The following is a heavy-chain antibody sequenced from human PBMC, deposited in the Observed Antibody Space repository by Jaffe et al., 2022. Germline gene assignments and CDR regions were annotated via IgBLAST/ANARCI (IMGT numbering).Heavy chain of an antibody. CDR2: IYPGDSDT. D-gene: IGHD3-3*01. CDR1: GYSFTSYW. V-gene: IGHV5-51*03. Sequence: EVQLVQSGAEVKKPGESLKISCKGSGYSFTSYWIGWVRQMPGKGLEWMGIIYPGDSDTRYSPSFQGQVTISADKSISTAYLQWSSLKASDTAMYYCARPSQRFFTIQGPYDYWGQGTLVTVSS. J-gene: IGHJ4*02. CDR3: ARPSQRFFTIQGPYDY.